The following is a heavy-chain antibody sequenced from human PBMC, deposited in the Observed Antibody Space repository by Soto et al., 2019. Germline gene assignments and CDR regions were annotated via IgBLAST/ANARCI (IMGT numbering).Heavy chain of an antibody. J-gene: IGHJ4*02. V-gene: IGHV1-2*04. Sequence: ASVKVSCKASGYTFTGYYMHWVRQAPGQGLEWMGWINPNSGGTNYAQKFQGWVTMTRDTSISTAYMELSRLRSDDTAVYYCARAVVGRGLYSNDFDYWGQGTLVTVPQ. D-gene: IGHD4-4*01. CDR3: ARAVVGRGLYSNDFDY. CDR1: GYTFTGYY. CDR2: INPNSGGT.